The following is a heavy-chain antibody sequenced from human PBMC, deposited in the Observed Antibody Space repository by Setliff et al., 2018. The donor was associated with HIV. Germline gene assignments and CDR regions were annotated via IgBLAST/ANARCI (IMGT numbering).Heavy chain of an antibody. CDR3: ARTEYYGMDV. CDR2: ISGSGSTI. CDR1: GFTFSSSG. V-gene: IGHV3-48*03. Sequence: GGSLRLSCVTSGFTFSSSGMTWVRQAPGKGLEWVSYISGSGSTIYYADSVKGRFTISRDNAKNSLYLQMNSLRAEDTAVYFCARTEYYGMDVWGQGTTVTVSS. J-gene: IGHJ6*02.